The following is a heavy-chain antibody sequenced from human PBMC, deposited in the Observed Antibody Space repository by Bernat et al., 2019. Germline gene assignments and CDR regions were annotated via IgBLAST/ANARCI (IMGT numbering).Heavy chain of an antibody. V-gene: IGHV3-33*01. CDR1: GFTFSSYG. CDR3: ARDGYCSGGSCYPAGGYMDV. D-gene: IGHD2-15*01. J-gene: IGHJ6*03. Sequence: VQLVESGGGVVQPGRSLRLSCAASGFTFSSYGMHWVRQAPGKGLEWVAVIWYDGSNKYYADSVKGRFTISRDNSKNTLYLQMNSLRAEDTAVYYCARDGYCSGGSCYPAGGYMDVWGKGTTVTVSS. CDR2: IWYDGSNK.